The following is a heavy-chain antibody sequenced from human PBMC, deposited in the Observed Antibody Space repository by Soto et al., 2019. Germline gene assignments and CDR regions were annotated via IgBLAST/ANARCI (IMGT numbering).Heavy chain of an antibody. J-gene: IGHJ4*02. Sequence: QLQLQESGPGLVKPSETLSLTCNASGGSITSSGSAWGWIRQSPGKGLEWIGTIDYSGNIYYIPSLKSRITISVDTSKNQISLKLSSVTAADTAVYYCARHIHNQGFEYYIDSWGQGTLVTVSS. CDR2: IDYSGNI. V-gene: IGHV4-39*01. CDR3: ARHIHNQGFEYYIDS. CDR1: GGSITSSGSA. D-gene: IGHD1-1*01.